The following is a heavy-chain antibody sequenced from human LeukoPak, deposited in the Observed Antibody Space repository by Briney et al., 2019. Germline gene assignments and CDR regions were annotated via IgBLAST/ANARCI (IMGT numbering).Heavy chain of an antibody. Sequence: GASVKVSCKASGGTFSSYAISWVRQAPRQGLEWMGRIIPILGIANYAQKFQGRVTITADKSTSTAYMELSSLRSEDTAVYYCARDLEGRFDPWGQGTLVTVSS. J-gene: IGHJ5*02. CDR3: ARDLEGRFDP. V-gene: IGHV1-69*04. CDR1: GGTFSSYA. CDR2: IIPILGIA.